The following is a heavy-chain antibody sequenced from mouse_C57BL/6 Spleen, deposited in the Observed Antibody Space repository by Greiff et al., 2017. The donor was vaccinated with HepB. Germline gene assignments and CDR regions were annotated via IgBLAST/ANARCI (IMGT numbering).Heavy chain of an antibody. D-gene: IGHD2-3*01. J-gene: IGHJ2*01. CDR3: ARYGDGYSPYYFDY. Sequence: QVQLQQSGAELVRPGTSVKMSCKASGYTFTNYWIGWAKQRPGHGLEWIGDIYPGGGYTNYNEKFKGKATLTADKSSSTAYMQFSSLTSEDSAIYYCARYGDGYSPYYFDYWGQGTTLTVSS. CDR1: GYTFTNYW. V-gene: IGHV1-63*01. CDR2: IYPGGGYT.